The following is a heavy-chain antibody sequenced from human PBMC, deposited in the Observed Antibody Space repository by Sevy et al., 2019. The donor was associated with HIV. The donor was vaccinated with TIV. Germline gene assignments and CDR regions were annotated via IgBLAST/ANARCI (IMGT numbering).Heavy chain of an antibody. Sequence: GGSLRLSCVASGFRFSAFGMAWVRQAAGEGLEWVSGINGGGGSTYYRNSVKGRFTVSRVNSKNTVYLQMNSLRADDTAVYYCAKASYYDFWSRNYNNWFDPWGQGTLVTVSS. J-gene: IGHJ5*02. V-gene: IGHV3-23*01. CDR3: AKASYYDFWSRNYNNWFDP. CDR2: INGGGGST. CDR1: GFRFSAFG. D-gene: IGHD3-3*01.